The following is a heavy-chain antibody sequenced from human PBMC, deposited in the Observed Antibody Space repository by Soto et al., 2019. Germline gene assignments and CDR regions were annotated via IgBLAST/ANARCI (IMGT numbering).Heavy chain of an antibody. CDR3: ARQVVRSRYNFLPLDP. D-gene: IGHD3-22*01. CDR1: CSSIHKCG. V-gene: IGHV1-18*01. J-gene: IGHJ5*02. CDR2: INAYRGNT. Sequence: DPAKVCRAAACSSIHKCGSAWVRQNTGQGLEWVGWINAYRGNTNYAQKLQGRVTMTADTSTNTAYMELTSLRSDDTAVYFWARQVVRSRYNFLPLDPLGQGTLVTV.